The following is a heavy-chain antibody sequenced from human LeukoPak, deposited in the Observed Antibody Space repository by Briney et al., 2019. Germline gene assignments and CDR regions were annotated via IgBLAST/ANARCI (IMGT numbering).Heavy chain of an antibody. CDR2: IYSGGSI. J-gene: IGHJ4*02. Sequence: GGSLRLSCAASGFTVSSNYMSWVRQAPGKGLEWVSVIYSGGSIYYADSVKGRFTISRDNSKNTLYLQMNSLRAEDTAVYYCARDGPRAGRGVIFDSWGQGTLVTVAS. D-gene: IGHD3-10*01. CDR3: ARDGPRAGRGVIFDS. V-gene: IGHV3-66*01. CDR1: GFTVSSNY.